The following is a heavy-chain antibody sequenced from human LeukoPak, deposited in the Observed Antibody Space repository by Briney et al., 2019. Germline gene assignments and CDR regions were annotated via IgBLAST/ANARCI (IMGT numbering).Heavy chain of an antibody. CDR3: ARESPTGDYYFDY. V-gene: IGHV3-48*04. D-gene: IGHD3-16*01. CDR1: GFTFSSYA. J-gene: IGHJ4*02. Sequence: PGGSLRLSCAASGFTFSSYAMSWVRQAPGKGLEWVSYISSSGSTIYYADSVKGRFTISRDNAKNSLYLQMNSLRAEDTAVYYCARESPTGDYYFDYWGQGTLVTVSS. CDR2: ISSSGSTI.